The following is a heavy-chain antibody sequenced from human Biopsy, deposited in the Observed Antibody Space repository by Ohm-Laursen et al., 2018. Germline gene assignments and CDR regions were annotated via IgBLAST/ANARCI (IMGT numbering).Heavy chain of an antibody. V-gene: IGHV1-69*10. J-gene: IGHJ5*02. CDR3: ARGEGSSWFDP. D-gene: IGHD1-26*01. CDR2: IIPIPNVA. Sequence: SGNVSCKASGDSFTSYAIGWVRQAPGQGLEWMGGIIPIPNVATYAQKFQGRITITADESTSTAYMELSSLTSDDTAVYFCARGEGSSWFDPWGHGTLVTVSS. CDR1: GDSFTSYA.